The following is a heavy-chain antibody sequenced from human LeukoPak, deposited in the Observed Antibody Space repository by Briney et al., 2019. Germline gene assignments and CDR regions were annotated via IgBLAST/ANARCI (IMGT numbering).Heavy chain of an antibody. V-gene: IGHV1-18*01. CDR3: ARDVGYYDSSGSNALDY. CDR1: GYTFTSHG. Sequence: ASVKVSCKASGYTFTSHGISWVRQAPGQGLEWMGSISAYNGNTNYAQKLQGRVTMTTDTSTSTAYMELRSLRSDDTAVYYCARDVGYYDSSGSNALDYWGQGTLVTVSS. J-gene: IGHJ4*02. D-gene: IGHD3-22*01. CDR2: ISAYNGNT.